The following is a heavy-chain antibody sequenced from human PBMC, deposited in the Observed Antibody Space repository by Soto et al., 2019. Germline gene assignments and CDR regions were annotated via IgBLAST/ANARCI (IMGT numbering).Heavy chain of an antibody. J-gene: IGHJ5*02. CDR3: AREIVPGNQYNWFDP. D-gene: IGHD1-26*01. Sequence: QVQLVQSGAEVKKPGSSVKVSCKASGGTFSSYAISWVRQAPGQGLEWMGGIIPIFGTANYAQKFQGRVTMTRDTSTSTVYMELSSLRSEDTAVYYCAREIVPGNQYNWFDPWGQGTLVTVSS. CDR2: IIPIFGTA. CDR1: GGTFSSYA. V-gene: IGHV1-69*06.